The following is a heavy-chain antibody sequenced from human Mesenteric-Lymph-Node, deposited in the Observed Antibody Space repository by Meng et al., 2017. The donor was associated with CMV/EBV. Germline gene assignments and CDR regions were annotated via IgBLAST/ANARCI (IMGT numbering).Heavy chain of an antibody. Sequence: GESLKISCAASGFTFSSYAMSWVRQAPGKGLEWVSVIYSGGSSTYYADSVKGRFTISRDNSENTLHLQMSSLRAEDSAVYYCAKDLEGSRYYDWLLPLDSWGQGILVTVSS. CDR2: IYSGGSST. CDR3: AKDLEGSRYYDWLLPLDS. CDR1: GFTFSSYA. J-gene: IGHJ4*02. D-gene: IGHD3-9*01. V-gene: IGHV3-23*03.